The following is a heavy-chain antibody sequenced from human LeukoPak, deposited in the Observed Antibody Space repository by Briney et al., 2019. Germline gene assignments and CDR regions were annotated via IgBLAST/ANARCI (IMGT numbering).Heavy chain of an antibody. J-gene: IGHJ4*02. CDR3: ARDRGRYYDSRGFYWGYYFDS. Sequence: GASLKLSSAASGITISTYTVNWVRPAPGKGLEWVSTISGSGDSTYDADSVKCRFTISRDNSKDTLYLQMSSVRVDDTAVYYCARDRGRYYDSRGFYWGYYFDSWGQGILVTVST. D-gene: IGHD3-22*01. CDR1: GITISTYT. V-gene: IGHV3-23*01. CDR2: ISGSGDST.